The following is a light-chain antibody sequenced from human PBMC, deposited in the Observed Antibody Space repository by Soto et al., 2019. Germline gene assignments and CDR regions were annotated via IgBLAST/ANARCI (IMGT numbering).Light chain of an antibody. CDR1: QSISSY. V-gene: IGKV1-39*01. CDR2: AAS. Sequence: DIQMTQSPSSLSASVGERVTITCRANQSISSYLNWYQLKPGKAPKLLIYAASTLQRGVPSRFRGSGSGKDFTLTIRSLQLDDFATYSSKQSSRPHDPFGQGTKVDIX. J-gene: IGKJ2*01. CDR3: KQSSRPHDP.